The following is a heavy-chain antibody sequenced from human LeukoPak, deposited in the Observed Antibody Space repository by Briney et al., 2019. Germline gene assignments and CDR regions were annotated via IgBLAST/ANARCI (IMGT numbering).Heavy chain of an antibody. CDR2: IIPILGIA. CDR1: GGTFSSYA. J-gene: IGHJ4*02. D-gene: IGHD3-22*01. Sequence: ASVKVSCKASGGTFSSYAISWVRQAPGQGLEWMGRIIPILGIANYAQKFQGRVTITADKSTSTAYMELSSLRSEDTAVYYCARGVLDSSGYAYYFDYWGQGTLVTVSS. CDR3: ARGVLDSSGYAYYFDY. V-gene: IGHV1-69*04.